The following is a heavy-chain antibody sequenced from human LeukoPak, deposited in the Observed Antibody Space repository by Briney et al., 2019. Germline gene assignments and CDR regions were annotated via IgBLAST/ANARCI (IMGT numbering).Heavy chain of an antibody. D-gene: IGHD3-3*01. CDR2: INPNSGGT. V-gene: IGHV1-2*02. J-gene: IGHJ5*02. CDR1: GYTFTGYY. Sequence: GASVKVSCKASGYTFTGYYMHWVRQAPGQGLEWMGWINPNSGGTNYAQKFQGRVTMTRDTSISTAYMELSRLRSDDTAVYYCARDYDFWSGLNWFDPWGQGTLVTVSS. CDR3: ARDYDFWSGLNWFDP.